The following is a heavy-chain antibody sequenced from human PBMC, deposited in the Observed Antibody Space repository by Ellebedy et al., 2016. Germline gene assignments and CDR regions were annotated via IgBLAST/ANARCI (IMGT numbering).Heavy chain of an antibody. J-gene: IGHJ4*02. CDR2: IYYSGST. CDR3: ARGQYQLLH. Sequence: SETLSLTXTVSGGSISSSSYYWGWIRQPPGKGLEWIGSIYYSGSTYYNPSLKSRVTISVDTSKNQFSLKLSSVTAADTAVYYCARGQYQLLHWGQGTLVTVSS. D-gene: IGHD2-2*01. CDR1: GGSISSSSYY. V-gene: IGHV4-39*07.